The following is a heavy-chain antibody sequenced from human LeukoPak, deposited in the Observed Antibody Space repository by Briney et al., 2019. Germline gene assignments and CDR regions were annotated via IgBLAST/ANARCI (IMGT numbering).Heavy chain of an antibody. CDR1: GFSLTTSGVG. J-gene: IGHJ4*02. CDR2: IYWDDDE. D-gene: IGHD4-11*01. Sequence: SGPTLVKPTQTLTLTCTFSGFSLTTSGVGVGWIRQPPGKALEWLALIYWDDDERYSPSLKSRLTITKDTSKNHVVLTITNMDLVDTATYYCAHITTVTCADYWGQGTLVTVSS. V-gene: IGHV2-5*02. CDR3: AHITTVTCADY.